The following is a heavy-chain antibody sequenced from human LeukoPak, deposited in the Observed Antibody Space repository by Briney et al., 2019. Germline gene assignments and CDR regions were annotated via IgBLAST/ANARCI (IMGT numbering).Heavy chain of an antibody. V-gene: IGHV4-39*07. CDR1: GGSISRSSYY. J-gene: IGHJ4*02. CDR3: ARDASTRQHYDSGSYPEY. CDR2: IYYSGST. D-gene: IGHD3-10*01. Sequence: SETLSLTCTVSGGSISRSSYYWGWIRQPPGKGLEWIGSIYYSGSTYYNPSLKSRVTISVDMSKNQFSLKLSSVTAADTAVYYCARDASTRQHYDSGSYPEYWGQGTLVTVSS.